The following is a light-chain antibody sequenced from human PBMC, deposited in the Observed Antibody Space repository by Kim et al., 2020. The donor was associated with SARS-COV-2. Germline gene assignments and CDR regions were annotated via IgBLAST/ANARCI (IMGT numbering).Light chain of an antibody. CDR3: SSYTSSSTRV. J-gene: IGLJ3*02. CDR1: SSDVGGYNY. CDR2: DVS. Sequence: PSITISCPGTSSDVGGYNYVSWYQQHPGKAPKLMIYDVSNRPSGVSNRFSGSKSGNTASLTISGLQAEDEADYYCSSYTSSSTRVFGGGTQLTVL. V-gene: IGLV2-14*03.